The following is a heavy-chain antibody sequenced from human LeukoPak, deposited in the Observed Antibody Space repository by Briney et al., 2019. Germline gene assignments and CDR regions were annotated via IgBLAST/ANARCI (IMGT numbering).Heavy chain of an antibody. J-gene: IGHJ6*03. Sequence: ASVKVSCKASGYTFTRYYMHWVRQAPGQGLEWMGWIYPNSGGTNYAQKFQGRVTVTRDTSISTAYMELSRLRSDDTAVYYCAREAYDSGSFRTDYYYMDVWGKGTTVTISS. V-gene: IGHV1-2*02. CDR1: GYTFTRYY. CDR3: AREAYDSGSFRTDYYYMDV. D-gene: IGHD3-10*01. CDR2: IYPNSGGT.